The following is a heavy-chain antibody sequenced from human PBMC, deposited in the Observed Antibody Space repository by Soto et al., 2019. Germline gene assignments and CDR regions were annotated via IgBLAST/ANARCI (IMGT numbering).Heavy chain of an antibody. J-gene: IGHJ6*02. CDR3: ARYCTGGSCRHNYYYGMGV. D-gene: IGHD2-15*01. V-gene: IGHV3-21*01. CDR2: IRSSDSYI. Sequence: GGSLRLSCAASGFVLSTYSMTWVRQAPGKGLEWVSSIRSSDSYIHYADSVKGRFTISRDNTRNSLYLQMNSLRAEDTAVYYCARYCTGGSCRHNYYYGMGVWGQGTTVTVSS. CDR1: GFVLSTYS.